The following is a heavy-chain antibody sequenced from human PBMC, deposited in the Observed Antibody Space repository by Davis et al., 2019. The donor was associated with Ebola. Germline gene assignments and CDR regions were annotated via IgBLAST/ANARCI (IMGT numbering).Heavy chain of an antibody. CDR1: GFTFSSYA. CDR2: ISGSGGST. CDR3: AKGIHSITVVPLNY. V-gene: IGHV3-23*01. J-gene: IGHJ4*02. D-gene: IGHD2-21*01. Sequence: PGGSLRLSCAASGFTFSSYAMSWVRQAPGKGLEWVSAISGSGGSTYYADSVKGRFTISRDNSKNTLYLQMNSLRAEDTAVYYCAKGIHSITVVPLNYWGQGTLVTVSS.